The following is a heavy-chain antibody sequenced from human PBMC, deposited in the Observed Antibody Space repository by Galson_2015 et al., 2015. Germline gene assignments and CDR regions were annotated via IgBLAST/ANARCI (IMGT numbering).Heavy chain of an antibody. J-gene: IGHJ6*01. Sequence: SVKVSCKASGYSFTNYAMNWVRQAPGQGLEWMGWVNTNTGNPTYAQGFTGRFVFSLDTSVSTAYLQISSLKAEDTAVYYCARDFVETTKPSLVDVWGQGTTGTVSS. V-gene: IGHV7-4-1*01. CDR3: ARDFVETTKPSLVDV. CDR1: GYSFTNYA. D-gene: IGHD5-18*01. CDR2: VNTNTGNP.